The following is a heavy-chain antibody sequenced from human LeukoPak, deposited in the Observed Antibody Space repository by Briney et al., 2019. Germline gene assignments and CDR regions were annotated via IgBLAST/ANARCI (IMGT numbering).Heavy chain of an antibody. CDR3: ARASRRITMIVVVTKGYFDY. Sequence: SETLSLTCAVYGGSFSGYYYNWIRQPPGKGLEWIGEINHSGSTNCNPSLKSRVTTSVDTSKNQFSLKLSSVTAADTAVYYCARASRRITMIVVVTKGYFDYWGQGTLVTVSS. D-gene: IGHD3-22*01. V-gene: IGHV4-34*01. CDR1: GGSFSGYY. CDR2: INHSGST. J-gene: IGHJ4*02.